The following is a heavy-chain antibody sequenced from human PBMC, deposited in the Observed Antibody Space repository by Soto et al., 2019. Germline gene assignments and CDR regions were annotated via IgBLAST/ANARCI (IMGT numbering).Heavy chain of an antibody. J-gene: IGHJ4*02. Sequence: QVQLVQSGAEVKKPGASVRVSCKASGYTFTSYHMHWVRQAPGQGLEWMGIINLSDGGATYAQDFQGRANMTRDTSTSTLYMELSSLRSEDTAIYYCARRALGSFDYWGQGTLVTVSS. CDR1: GYTFTSYH. CDR2: INLSDGGA. CDR3: ARRALGSFDY. V-gene: IGHV1-46*01.